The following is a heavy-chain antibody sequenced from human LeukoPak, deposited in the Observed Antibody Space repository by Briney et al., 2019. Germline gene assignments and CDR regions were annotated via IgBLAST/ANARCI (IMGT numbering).Heavy chain of an antibody. CDR3: AREIAVAGDYAFDI. CDR1: GGSISSYY. Sequence: SETLSLTCTVSGGSISSYYWSWIRQPPGKGLEWIGYIYYSGSTNYNPSLKSRVTISVDTSKNQFSLKLSSETAADTAVYYCAREIAVAGDYAFDIWGQGTMVTVSS. V-gene: IGHV4-59*01. CDR2: IYYSGST. D-gene: IGHD6-19*01. J-gene: IGHJ3*02.